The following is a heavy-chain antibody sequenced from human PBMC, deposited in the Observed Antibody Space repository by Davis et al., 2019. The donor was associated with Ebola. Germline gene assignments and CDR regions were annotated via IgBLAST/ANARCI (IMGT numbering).Heavy chain of an antibody. CDR3: VRGWTRTGFDY. D-gene: IGHD6-19*01. CDR1: GDSVSINSAG. J-gene: IGHJ4*02. Sequence: PSETLSLTCAISGDSVSINSAGWNWIRQSPSRGLEWLGRTYFNSKYYSDYAVSVRGRITINADPSKNQFSLQLNSVTPEDTAVYYCVRGWTRTGFDYWGQGTLVTVSS. V-gene: IGHV6-1*01. CDR2: TYFNSKYYS.